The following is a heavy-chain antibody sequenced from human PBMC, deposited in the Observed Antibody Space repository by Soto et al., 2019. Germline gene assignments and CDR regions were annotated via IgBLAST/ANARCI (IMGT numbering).Heavy chain of an antibody. J-gene: IGHJ2*01. D-gene: IGHD1-20*01. V-gene: IGHV4-34*01. Sequence: SETLSLTCSVYGGSSRAYHWSWVRQSPGEGLEWIGEFSYSGSLNYNPSLKRRVAVSLDTSTDHFSLTMASVTAADTGVYFCAGGPRYWSFALWGRGTLVTVSS. CDR1: GGSSRAYH. CDR2: FSYSGSL. CDR3: AGGPRYWSFAL.